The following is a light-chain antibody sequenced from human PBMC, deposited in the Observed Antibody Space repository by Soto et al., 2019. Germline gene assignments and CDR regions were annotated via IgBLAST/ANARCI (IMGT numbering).Light chain of an antibody. CDR1: QDISVY. J-gene: IGKJ4*01. V-gene: IGKV1-16*02. Sequence: DVQMTQSPSSLSASVGDTVTITCRASQDISVYLAWFQQKPGKAPKSLIYGTSTLQGGVPSKFSGSRSGTDFTLTISSLQPEGFATYYCQQYNHHPLTFGGGTKVEIK. CDR3: QQYNHHPLT. CDR2: GTS.